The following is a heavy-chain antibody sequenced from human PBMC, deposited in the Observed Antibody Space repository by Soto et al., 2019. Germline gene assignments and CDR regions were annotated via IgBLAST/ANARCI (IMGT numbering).Heavy chain of an antibody. V-gene: IGHV4-31*03. CDR2: ITYNGRT. J-gene: IGHJ5*02. Sequence: QVHLQESGPGLVKPSQTLSLTCSVNGDSINSDSVYWSWIRQSPVKGLEYIGYITYNGRTFYNPSLKSRVHLPVATPKNQFSLEVRSVTAADTAVYYCARERQVGPSSGRFDPWGQGTLVTVST. CDR3: ARERQVGPSSGRFDP. CDR1: GDSINSDSVY.